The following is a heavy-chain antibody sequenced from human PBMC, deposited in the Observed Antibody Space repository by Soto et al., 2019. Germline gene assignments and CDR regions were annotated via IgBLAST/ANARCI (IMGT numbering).Heavy chain of an antibody. CDR1: GYTFTSYD. Sequence: QVQLVQSGAEVKKPGASVKVSCKASGYTFTSYDINWVRQATGQGLEWMGWMNPNSGNTGYAQKFQGRVTMTRNTSMITAHMELCSLGSEATALYCFARGVLSGHVWGQGTRVTVYS. J-gene: IGHJ6*02. V-gene: IGHV1-8*01. CDR3: ARGVLSGHV. CDR2: MNPNSGNT.